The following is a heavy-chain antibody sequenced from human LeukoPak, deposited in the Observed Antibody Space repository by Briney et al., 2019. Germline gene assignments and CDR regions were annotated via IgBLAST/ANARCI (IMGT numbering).Heavy chain of an antibody. CDR1: GGTFSSYA. D-gene: IGHD2-2*01. Sequence: SVKVSCKASGGTFSSYATSWVRQAPGQGLEWMGGIIPILGTANYAQKFQGRVTITTDESTSTAYMELSSLRSEDTAVYYCARVAGCSSTSCYRENYYYYYYMDVWGKGTTVTVSS. CDR3: ARVAGCSSTSCYRENYYYYYYMDV. J-gene: IGHJ6*03. CDR2: IIPILGTA. V-gene: IGHV1-69*05.